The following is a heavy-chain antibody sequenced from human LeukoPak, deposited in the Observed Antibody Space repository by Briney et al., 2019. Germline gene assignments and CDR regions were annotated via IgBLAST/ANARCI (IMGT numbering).Heavy chain of an antibody. Sequence: SETLSLTCAVYGGSFSGYYWCWIRQPPGKGLEWIGEINHSGSTNYNPSLKSRVTISVDTSKNQFSLKLSSVTAADTAVYYCARELSSSFIYWGQGTLVTVSS. CDR2: INHSGST. D-gene: IGHD6-6*01. CDR1: GGSFSGYY. J-gene: IGHJ4*02. V-gene: IGHV4-34*01. CDR3: ARELSSSFIY.